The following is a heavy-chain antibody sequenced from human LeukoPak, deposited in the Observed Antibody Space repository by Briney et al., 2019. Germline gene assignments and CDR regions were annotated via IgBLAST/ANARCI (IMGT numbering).Heavy chain of an antibody. D-gene: IGHD4-17*01. CDR3: ANFGRMTTVTIMRDY. CDR1: GFTFSSYG. J-gene: IGHJ4*02. CDR2: IRYDGSNK. Sequence: GGSLRLSCAASGFTFSSYGMHWVRQAPGKELEWVAFIRYDGSNKYYADSVKGRFTISRDNSKNTLYLQMNSLRAEDTAVYYCANFGRMTTVTIMRDYWGQGTLVTVSS. V-gene: IGHV3-30*02.